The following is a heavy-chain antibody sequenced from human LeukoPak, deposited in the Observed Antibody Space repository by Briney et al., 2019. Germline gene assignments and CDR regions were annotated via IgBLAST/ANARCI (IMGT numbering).Heavy chain of an antibody. CDR1: GYTFTTYA. D-gene: IGHD2-15*01. CDR3: ASRTYSYGLSP. CDR2: INTAVGNP. J-gene: IGHJ5*02. V-gene: IGHV7-4-1*02. Sequence: ASVKDSCKASGYTFTTYAMNWVRQAPGQGLEWMGYINTAVGNPTYAQDFTGRFLFSVDTPVSTAYLQITNLTAEDTALYYCASRTYSYGLSPWGQGTLVTVS.